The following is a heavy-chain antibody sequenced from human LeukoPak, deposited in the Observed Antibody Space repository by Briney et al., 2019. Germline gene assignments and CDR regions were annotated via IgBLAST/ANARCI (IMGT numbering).Heavy chain of an antibody. J-gene: IGHJ4*02. Sequence: GGSLRLSCAASGFTFSSYWMSWVRQAPGKGLEWVANIKQDGSGKYYVDSVKGRFTISRDNAKNSLYLQMNSMRAEDTAVYYCARVRYSGDEARKYYFDYWGQGTLVTVSS. CDR2: IKQDGSGK. CDR1: GFTFSSYW. D-gene: IGHD5-12*01. CDR3: ARVRYSGDEARKYYFDY. V-gene: IGHV3-7*05.